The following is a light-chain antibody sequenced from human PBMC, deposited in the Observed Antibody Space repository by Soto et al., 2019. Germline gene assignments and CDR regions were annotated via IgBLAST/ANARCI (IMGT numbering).Light chain of an antibody. CDR1: SGHSRYA. V-gene: IGLV4-69*01. J-gene: IGLJ2*01. CDR3: QTWDTGIVV. Sequence: QSVLTQSPSASASLGASVKLTCTLSSGHSRYAIAWHQQQPEKGPRYLMKINNDGSHSKGDGIPDRFSGSSSGAERYLTISGLQSEDEADYYCQTWDTGIVVFGGGTKLTVL. CDR2: INNDGSH.